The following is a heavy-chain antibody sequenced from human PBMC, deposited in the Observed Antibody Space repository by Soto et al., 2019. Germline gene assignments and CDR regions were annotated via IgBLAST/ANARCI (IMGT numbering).Heavy chain of an antibody. V-gene: IGHV1-69*01. Sequence: QVQLVQSGAEVKKPGSSVKVSCKASGGTFSSYAISWVRQAPGQGLEWMGGIIPIFGTANYAQKFQGRVTITGGEPQGTGYGGGGSLRFEGTGVYYCAGGGDYYDSSGPPVYWGQGTLVTVSS. CDR3: AGGGDYYDSSGPPVY. J-gene: IGHJ4*02. CDR2: IIPIFGTA. CDR1: GGTFSSYA. D-gene: IGHD3-22*01.